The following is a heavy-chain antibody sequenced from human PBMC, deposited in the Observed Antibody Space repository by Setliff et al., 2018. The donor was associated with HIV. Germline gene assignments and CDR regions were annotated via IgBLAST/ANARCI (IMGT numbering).Heavy chain of an antibody. CDR2: ISYSGHI. CDR3: ARVDCSSTSCYRDYYYYMDV. J-gene: IGHJ6*03. V-gene: IGHV4-39*01. CDR1: GGSISSSNYY. D-gene: IGHD2-2*01. Sequence: SETLSLTCTVSGGSISSSNYYWGWIRQPPGKGLEWIGAISYSGHIYFNSSLKSRVTIYLDTSKRQLSLRLTSVTAADTAVYYCARVDCSSTSCYRDYYYYMDVWGKGTTVTVSS.